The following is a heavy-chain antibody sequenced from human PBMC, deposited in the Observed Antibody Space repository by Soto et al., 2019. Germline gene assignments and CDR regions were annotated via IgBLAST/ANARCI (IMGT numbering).Heavy chain of an antibody. J-gene: IGHJ5*02. D-gene: IGHD3-16*01. CDR1: GGSFSCYY. CDR3: ARSKSLRGGQRFDP. CDR2: INHSGST. Sequence: SETLSLTCAVYGGSFSCYYWSWIRQPPGKGLEWIGEINHSGSTNYNPSLKSRVTISVDTSKNQFSLKLSSVTAADTAVYYCARSKSLRGGQRFDPWGQGTLVTVSS. V-gene: IGHV4-34*01.